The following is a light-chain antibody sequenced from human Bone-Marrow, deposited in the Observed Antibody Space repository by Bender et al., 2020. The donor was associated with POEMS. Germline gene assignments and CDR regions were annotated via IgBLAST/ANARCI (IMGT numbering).Light chain of an antibody. CDR3: SSYTNSGSRV. V-gene: IGLV1-44*01. CDR1: DSNFGGNN. Sequence: QSVLTQPPSASGTPGQSVIISCSGTDSNFGGNNVNWYQHLPGTAPRLVVYSNYQRPSGVPARFSGSKSGTSASLAISDIQAEDEADYYCSSYTNSGSRVFGGGTKLTVL. CDR2: SNY. J-gene: IGLJ3*02.